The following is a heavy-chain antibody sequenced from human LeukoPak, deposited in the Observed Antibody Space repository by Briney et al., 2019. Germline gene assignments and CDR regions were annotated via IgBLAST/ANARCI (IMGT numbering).Heavy chain of an antibody. CDR3: AGDNSVRDEAWWFNP. D-gene: IGHD5-24*01. J-gene: IGHJ5*02. CDR1: GYTFTGYW. CDR2: ISPSGGST. V-gene: IGHV1-46*01. Sequence: GASVKLSCKAFGYTFTGYWMHWVRQAPGQGPEWMGVISPSGGSTIYAQKFKGRVTLTRDMSTSTDYLELSSLRSEDTAVYYCAGDNSVRDEAWWFNPGGQGTLVTVSS.